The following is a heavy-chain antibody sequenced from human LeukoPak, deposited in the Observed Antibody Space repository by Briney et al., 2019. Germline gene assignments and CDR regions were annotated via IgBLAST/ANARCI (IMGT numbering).Heavy chain of an antibody. CDR2: IDPYTGNT. V-gene: IGHV1-2*02. J-gene: IGHJ4*02. D-gene: IGHD5-12*01. Sequence: ASVKVSCKASGYTFVGYYLHWVRQAPGQGLEWMAWIDPYTGNTHYAQKFQGRITVTRDTSVSTTYMELSWLTSDDTARYYCAREYSASEHWGQGTLVTVST. CDR3: AREYSASEH. CDR1: GYTFVGYY.